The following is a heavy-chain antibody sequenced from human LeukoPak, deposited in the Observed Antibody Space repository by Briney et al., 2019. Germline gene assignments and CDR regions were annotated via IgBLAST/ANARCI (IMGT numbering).Heavy chain of an antibody. CDR2: ISSSSSYI. D-gene: IGHD3-10*01. Sequence: AGGSLRLSCAASGFTFSSYSMTWVRQAPGKGLEWVSSISSSSSYIYYADSVKGRFTISRDNAKNSLYLQMSSLRAEDTAVYYCARDSELLWFGELFYWGQGTLVTVSS. J-gene: IGHJ4*02. CDR1: GFTFSSYS. CDR3: ARDSELLWFGELFY. V-gene: IGHV3-21*01.